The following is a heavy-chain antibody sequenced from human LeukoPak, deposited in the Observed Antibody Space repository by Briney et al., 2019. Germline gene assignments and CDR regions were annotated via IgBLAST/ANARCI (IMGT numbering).Heavy chain of an antibody. V-gene: IGHV1-3*01. CDR3: ARDPSRIYGSGLFDP. CDR2: INAGNGNT. Sequence: ASVKISCKASGYTFTRYAMHWVRQAPGQRIEWMGWINAGNGNTKYSQKFQGRVTITRDTSASTAYMELSSLRSEDTAVYYCARDPSRIYGSGLFDPWGQGTLVTVSS. D-gene: IGHD3-10*01. CDR1: GYTFTRYA. J-gene: IGHJ5*02.